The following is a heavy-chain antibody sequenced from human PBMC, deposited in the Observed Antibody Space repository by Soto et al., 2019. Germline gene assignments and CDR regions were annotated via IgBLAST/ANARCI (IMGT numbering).Heavy chain of an antibody. Sequence: ASVKVSCKASGYTLTSYGISWVRQAPGQGLEWMGWISAYNGNTNYAQKLQGRVTMTTDTSTSTAYMELRSLRSDDTAVYYCARDTAHGDYVFAFDISGQGTMVTVSS. CDR1: GYTLTSYG. V-gene: IGHV1-18*01. J-gene: IGHJ3*02. CDR3: ARDTAHGDYVFAFDI. D-gene: IGHD4-17*01. CDR2: ISAYNGNT.